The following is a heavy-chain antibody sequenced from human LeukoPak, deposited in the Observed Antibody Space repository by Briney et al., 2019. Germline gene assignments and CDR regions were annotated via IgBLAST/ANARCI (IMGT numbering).Heavy chain of an antibody. V-gene: IGHV3-23*01. CDR2: ISGSGGST. CDR1: GFTFSSYA. Sequence: PGGSLRLSCAASGFTFSSYAMSWVRQAPGKGLEWVSAISGSGGSTYYADSVKGRFTISRDNSKNTLYLQMNSLRAEDTAVYYCAKDSSWWCLAGSFDYWGQGTLVTVSS. J-gene: IGHJ4*02. CDR3: AKDSSWWCLAGSFDY. D-gene: IGHD6-13*01.